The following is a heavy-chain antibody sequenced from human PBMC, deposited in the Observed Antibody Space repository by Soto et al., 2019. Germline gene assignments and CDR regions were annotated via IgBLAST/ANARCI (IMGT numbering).Heavy chain of an antibody. Sequence: QVQLVQSGAEVKKRGASVKVSCKASGYMFNSYGMSWLRQAPGQGLECIGWISGYNGKTDLAQKFQGRVTMTTEAPPSTVYMELTTLRFDDTALYYCGRDETYTAGWNFEHRGQGTLVTVPS. CDR1: GYMFNSYG. CDR3: GRDETYTAGWNFEH. J-gene: IGHJ4*02. CDR2: ISGYNGKT. V-gene: IGHV1-18*01. D-gene: IGHD6-19*01.